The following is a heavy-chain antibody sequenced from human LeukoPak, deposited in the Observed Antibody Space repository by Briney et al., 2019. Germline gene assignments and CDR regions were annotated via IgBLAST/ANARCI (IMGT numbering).Heavy chain of an antibody. CDR1: GGSISSGGYS. V-gene: IGHV4-61*08. CDR2: IYYSGNT. D-gene: IGHD5-18*01. Sequence: SETLSLTCAVSGGSISSGGYSWNWIRQPPGKGLEWIGYIYYSGNTNYNPSLKSRVTISVDTSKNQFSLKLSSVTAADTAVYYCAGDSYGIDYWGQGTLVTVSS. CDR3: AGDSYGIDY. J-gene: IGHJ4*02.